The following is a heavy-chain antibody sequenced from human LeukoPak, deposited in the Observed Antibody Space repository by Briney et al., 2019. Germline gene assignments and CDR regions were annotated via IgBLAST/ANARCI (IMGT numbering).Heavy chain of an antibody. J-gene: IGHJ4*02. D-gene: IGHD3-22*01. CDR2: INPNSGGT. V-gene: IGHV1-2*02. Sequence: ASVKVSCKASGYTFTGYYMHWVRQAPGQGLEWMGWINPNSGGTNYAQKFQGRVTMTRDTSISTAYIELSRLRSDDTAVYYCARDRRVGYDSSGYYFDYWGQGTLVTVSS. CDR3: ARDRRVGYDSSGYYFDY. CDR1: GYTFTGYY.